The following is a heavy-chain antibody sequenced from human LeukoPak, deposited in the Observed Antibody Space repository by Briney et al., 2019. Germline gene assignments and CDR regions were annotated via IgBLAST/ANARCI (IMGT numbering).Heavy chain of an antibody. CDR2: IYYSGST. D-gene: IGHD1-26*01. Sequence: SETLSLTCTVSGGSISSDYWSWIRQPPGKGLEWIGYIYYSGSTNYNPSLKSRVTISVDTSKNQFSLKLSSVTAADTAVYYCARGRGSYYFDYWGQGTLVTVSS. J-gene: IGHJ4*02. CDR1: GGSISSDY. V-gene: IGHV4-59*01. CDR3: ARGRGSYYFDY.